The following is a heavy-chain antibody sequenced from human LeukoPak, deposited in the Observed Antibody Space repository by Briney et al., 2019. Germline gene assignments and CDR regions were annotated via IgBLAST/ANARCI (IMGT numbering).Heavy chain of an antibody. CDR2: ISSSSSYI. Sequence: GGSLRLSCAASGFTFSTYSMNWVRQAPGKGLEWVSSISSSSSYIYYADSVKGRFTISRDNAKNSLYLQMISLRAEDTAVYYCARAPGYYGTRGYYSGVYFDYWGQGTLVTVSS. CDR3: ARAPGYYGTRGYYSGVYFDY. CDR1: GFTFSTYS. V-gene: IGHV3-21*01. D-gene: IGHD3-22*01. J-gene: IGHJ4*02.